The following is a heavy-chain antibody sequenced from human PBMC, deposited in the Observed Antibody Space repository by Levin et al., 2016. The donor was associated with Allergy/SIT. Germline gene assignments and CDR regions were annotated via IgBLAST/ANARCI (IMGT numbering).Heavy chain of an antibody. D-gene: IGHD6-13*01. CDR2: IYHSGAT. J-gene: IGHJ4*02. V-gene: IGHV4-59*01. CDR3: ATSSSWYVPYSFDY. Sequence: WIRQPPGKGLEWIGYIYHSGATNYNPSLKSRVTMSIDTSKNQFSLKLSSVTAADTAVYFCATSSSWYVPYSFDYWGQGALVTVSS.